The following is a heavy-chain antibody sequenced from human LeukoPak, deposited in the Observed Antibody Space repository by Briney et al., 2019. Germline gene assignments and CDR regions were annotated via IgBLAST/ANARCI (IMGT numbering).Heavy chain of an antibody. CDR1: GFTFGNYA. Sequence: GFLRLSCAASGFTFGNYAMMWLRQAPEKGPEWVSAIRGSGGGTEYADSVRGRFTISRDNSKNTLYLQMNRLRAEDTALYYCARDPNGDYVGAFDILGQGTMVIVSS. J-gene: IGHJ3*02. CDR3: ARDPNGDYVGAFDI. V-gene: IGHV3-23*01. CDR2: IRGSGGGT. D-gene: IGHD4-17*01.